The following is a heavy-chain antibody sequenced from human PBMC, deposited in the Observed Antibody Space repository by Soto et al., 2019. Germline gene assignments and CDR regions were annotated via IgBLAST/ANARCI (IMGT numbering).Heavy chain of an antibody. CDR2: INGDGIST. CDR3: AKVLWFGESSFLFDY. CDR1: GFTFSSYW. V-gene: IGHV3-74*01. Sequence: EVQLVESGGDLVQPGGSLRLSCAASGFTFSSYWMHWVRQDPEKGLVWVSRINGDGISTSYADSVKGRFTISRDNAKDTLYLHMNSLGAEDTAVYYCAKVLWFGESSFLFDYWGQGTLVTVSS. D-gene: IGHD3-10*01. J-gene: IGHJ4*02.